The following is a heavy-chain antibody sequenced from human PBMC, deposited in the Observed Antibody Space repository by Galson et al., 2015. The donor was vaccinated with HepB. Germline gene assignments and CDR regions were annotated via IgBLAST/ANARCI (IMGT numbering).Heavy chain of an antibody. CDR1: GDSVSRNGAA. D-gene: IGHD4-17*01. V-gene: IGHV6-1*01. Sequence: CAISGDSVSRNGAAWNWIRQSPSRGLEWLGRTYYRSKWYYDYALSVKSRVTINPDTSNNQFSLQLNSVTPEDTAVYFCARGDTVITLVDYWAQGALVTVSS. CDR3: ARGDTVITLVDY. CDR2: TYYRSKWYY. J-gene: IGHJ4*02.